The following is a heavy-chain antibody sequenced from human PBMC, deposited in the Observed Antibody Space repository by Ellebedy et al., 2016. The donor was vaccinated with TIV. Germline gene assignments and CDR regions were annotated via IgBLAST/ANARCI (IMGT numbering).Heavy chain of an antibody. V-gene: IGHV3-23*01. J-gene: IGHJ3*02. Sequence: GESLKISCAASGFTFSSYAMSWVRQAPGKGLEWVSAISGSGGSTYYADSLKGGLTISRDNSKKTLYLQMNSLRAEDTAVYYCATVYSNDAFDIWGQGTMVTVSS. CDR3: ATVYSNDAFDI. D-gene: IGHD4-11*01. CDR1: GFTFSSYA. CDR2: ISGSGGST.